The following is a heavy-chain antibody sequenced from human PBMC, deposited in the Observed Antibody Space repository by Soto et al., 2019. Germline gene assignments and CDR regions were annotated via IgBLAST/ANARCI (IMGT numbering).Heavy chain of an antibody. J-gene: IGHJ5*02. CDR3: ARASYFSEKTAYYAKSFKWFDP. CDR2: VSYDGDDQ. D-gene: IGHD3-9*01. V-gene: IGHV3-30-3*01. Sequence: GWSLRLSCASSGFTFIGSEMHWVRQAPGKGLEWVAFVSYDGDDQYYADSVKGRFTVSRDNSGNTLHLQMDSLRPEDTAFYYCARASYFSEKTAYYAKSFKWFDPWGQGTLVTVSS. CDR1: GFTFIGSE.